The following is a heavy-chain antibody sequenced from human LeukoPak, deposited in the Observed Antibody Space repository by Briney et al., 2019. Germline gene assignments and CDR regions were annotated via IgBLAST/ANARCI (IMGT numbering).Heavy chain of an antibody. CDR3: ARASGYCSGGSCPLYYYGMDV. D-gene: IGHD2-15*01. Sequence: PGGSLRLSCAASGFTFSSYAMHWVRQAPGKGPEYVSAISSNGGSTYYADSVKGRFTISRDNSKNTLYLQMGSLRAEDMAVYYCARASGYCSGGSCPLYYYGMDVWGKGTTVTVSS. CDR2: ISSNGGST. CDR1: GFTFSSYA. J-gene: IGHJ6*04. V-gene: IGHV3-64*02.